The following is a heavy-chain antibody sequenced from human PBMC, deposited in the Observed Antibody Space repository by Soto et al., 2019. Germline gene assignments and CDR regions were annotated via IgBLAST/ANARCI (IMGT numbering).Heavy chain of an antibody. CDR2: IRSKANSYAT. J-gene: IGHJ5*02. D-gene: IGHD1-26*01. V-gene: IGHV3-73*01. CDR3: TRHTYSGSFRGVWFDP. CDR1: GFTFSGSA. Sequence: GGSLRLSCAASGFTFSGSAMHRVRQASGKGLEWVGRIRSKANSYATAYAASVKGRFTISRDDSKNTAYLQMNSLKTEDTAVYYCTRHTYSGSFRGVWFDPWGQGTLVTVSS.